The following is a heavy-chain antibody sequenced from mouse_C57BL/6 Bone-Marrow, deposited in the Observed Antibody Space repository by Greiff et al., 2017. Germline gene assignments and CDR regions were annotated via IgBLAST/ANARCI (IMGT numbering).Heavy chain of an antibody. CDR1: GFTFSSYA. CDR3: AKLFAY. Sequence: EVKLVESGGGLVKPGGSLTLSCAASGFTFSSYAMSWVRQTPEKRLEWVATISDGGSYTYYPDNVKGRFTISRDNAKNNLYLQMSHLKAEDTAMYYCAKLFAYWGQGTLVTVSA. J-gene: IGHJ3*01. V-gene: IGHV5-4*03. CDR2: ISDGGSYT.